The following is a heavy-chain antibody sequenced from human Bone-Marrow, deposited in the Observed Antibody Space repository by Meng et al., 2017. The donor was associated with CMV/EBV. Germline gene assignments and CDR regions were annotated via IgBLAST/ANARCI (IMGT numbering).Heavy chain of an antibody. D-gene: IGHD2-2*01. CDR3: ARDLKHEIVVPAATPRDV. J-gene: IGHJ6*02. Sequence: GGSLRLSCAASGFTFSSYAMYWVRQAPGKGLEWVAVISYDGSNKYYADSVKGRFTISGDNSKNSLYLQMNSLRAEDTAVYYCARDLKHEIVVPAATPRDVWGQGTTVTVSS. CDR2: ISYDGSNK. CDR1: GFTFSSYA. V-gene: IGHV3-30*04.